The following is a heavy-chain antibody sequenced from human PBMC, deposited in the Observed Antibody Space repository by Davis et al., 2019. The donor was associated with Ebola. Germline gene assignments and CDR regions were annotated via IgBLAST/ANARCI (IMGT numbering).Heavy chain of an antibody. D-gene: IGHD5-24*01. CDR2: ISAYNGNT. CDR3: AREPEGRRWLQLQDY. V-gene: IGHV1-18*01. CDR1: GYTFTSYG. Sequence: AASVKVSCKASGYTFTSYGISWVRQAPGQGLEWMGWISAYNGNTNYAQKLQGRVTMTTDTSTSTAYMELRSLRSDDTAVYYCAREPEGRRWLQLQDYWGQGTLVTVSS. J-gene: IGHJ4*02.